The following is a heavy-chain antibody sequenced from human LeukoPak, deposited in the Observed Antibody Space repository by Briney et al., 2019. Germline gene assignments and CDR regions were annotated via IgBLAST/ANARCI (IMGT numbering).Heavy chain of an antibody. CDR2: ISGSGGST. Sequence: GGSLRLSCAASGFTFSSYGMSWVRQAPGKGLEWVSAISGSGGSTYYADSVKGRFTISEDNSKKMLHLQMNMMRAETTAVYSGSKDDTATNDYISGTTNWGQGTLLTASS. J-gene: IGHJ4*02. CDR1: GFTFSSYG. CDR3: SKDDTATNDYISGTTN. D-gene: IGHD3-16*01. V-gene: IGHV3-23*01.